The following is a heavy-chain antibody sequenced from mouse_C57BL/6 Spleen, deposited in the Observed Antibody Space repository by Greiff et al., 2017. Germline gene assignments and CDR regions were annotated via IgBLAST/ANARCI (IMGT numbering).Heavy chain of an antibody. CDR3: ARWEVTSPFDY. V-gene: IGHV1-80*01. CDR1: GYAFSSYW. J-gene: IGHJ2*01. CDR2: IYPGDGDT. D-gene: IGHD2-2*01. Sequence: QVQLQQSGAELVKPGASVKISCKASGYAFSSYWMNWVKQRPGKGLEWIGQIYPGDGDTNYNGKFKGKATLTADKSSSTAYMQLSSLTSEDSAVYFCARWEVTSPFDYWGQGTTLTVSS.